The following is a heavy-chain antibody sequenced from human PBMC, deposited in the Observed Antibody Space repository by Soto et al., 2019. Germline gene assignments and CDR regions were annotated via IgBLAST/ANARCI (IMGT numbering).Heavy chain of an antibody. V-gene: IGHV5-10-1*01. CDR2: IDPSDSYT. J-gene: IGHJ6*02. CDR3: ERQDGSPPFYYGMDV. CDR1: GYSFTSYW. D-gene: IGHD1-26*01. Sequence: GESLKISCKGSGYSFTSYWISWVRQMPGKGLEWMGRIDPSDSYTNYSPSFQGHVTISADKSISTAYLQWSSLKASDTAMYYCERQDGSPPFYYGMDVWGQGTTVTVYS.